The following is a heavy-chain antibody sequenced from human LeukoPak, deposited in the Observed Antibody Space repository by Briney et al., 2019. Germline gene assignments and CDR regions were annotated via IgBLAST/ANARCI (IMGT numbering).Heavy chain of an antibody. Sequence: PGESLKISCKGSGYSFTSYWIGWVRQMSGKGLEWLGIIYPGDSDTTYSPSFHGQVTISADKCISTAYLQWSSLKASDTAMYNCARLVAVAGTEWYFYLWGRGTLVTVSS. J-gene: IGHJ2*01. V-gene: IGHV5-51*01. CDR1: GYSFTSYW. CDR3: ARLVAVAGTEWYFYL. D-gene: IGHD6-19*01. CDR2: IYPGDSDT.